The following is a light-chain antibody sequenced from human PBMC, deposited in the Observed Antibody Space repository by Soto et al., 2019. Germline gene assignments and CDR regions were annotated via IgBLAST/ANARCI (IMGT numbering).Light chain of an antibody. CDR1: QSVSSY. V-gene: IGKV3-11*01. CDR3: QQYNNWPIT. CDR2: GAS. Sequence: EIVLTQSPATLSLPPVERATLSCRASQSVSSYLAWYQQKPGQAPRLLIYGASSRATGIPDRFSGRGSGTDFTLIISRLGPEDFEVYHCQQYNNWPITFGQGTRLEI. J-gene: IGKJ5*01.